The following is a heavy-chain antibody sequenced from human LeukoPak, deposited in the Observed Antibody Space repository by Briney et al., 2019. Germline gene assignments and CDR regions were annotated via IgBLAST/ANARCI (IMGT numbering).Heavy chain of an antibody. CDR1: GFTFSSYA. CDR2: ISGSGGST. Sequence: GGSLRLSCAASGFTFSSYAMSWVRQAPGKGLEWVSAISGSGGSTYYADSVKGRFTISRDNSKNTLYLQMNSLRAEDTAVYYCARGVWFGELFDIWGQGTMVTVSS. V-gene: IGHV3-23*01. J-gene: IGHJ3*02. D-gene: IGHD3-10*01. CDR3: ARGVWFGELFDI.